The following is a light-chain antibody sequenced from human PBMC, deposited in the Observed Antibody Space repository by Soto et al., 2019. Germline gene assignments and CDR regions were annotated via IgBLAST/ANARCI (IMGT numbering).Light chain of an antibody. CDR3: SLYKTSSTWV. V-gene: IGLV2-14*03. J-gene: IGLJ3*02. CDR1: GSDVGGYNY. CDR2: DVT. Sequence: QSVLTQPASVSGSPGQSITISCTGTGSDVGGYNYVSWYQHHPGKAPKVLIYDVTSRPSGVSNRFSGSKSGNTASLTISGLPAEDEADYYCSLYKTSSTWVFGGGTKLTVL.